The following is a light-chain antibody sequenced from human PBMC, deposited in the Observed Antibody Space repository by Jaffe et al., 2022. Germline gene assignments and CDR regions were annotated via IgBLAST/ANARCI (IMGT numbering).Light chain of an antibody. J-gene: IGKJ2*01. CDR1: QSVSSTY. CDR2: GAS. CDR3: QQYDISPPMYT. Sequence: EIVLTQSPGTLSLSPGERATLSCRASQSVSSTYLAWYQQKPGQAPRLLIYGASSRATGIPDRFSGSGSGTDFTLTISRLEPEDFAVYYCQQYDISPPMYTFGQGTKLEIK. V-gene: IGKV3-20*01.